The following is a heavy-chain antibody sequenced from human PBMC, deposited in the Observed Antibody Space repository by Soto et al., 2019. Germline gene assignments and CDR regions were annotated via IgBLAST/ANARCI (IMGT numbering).Heavy chain of an antibody. V-gene: IGHV4-34*01. D-gene: IGHD2-21*01. CDR2: INHSGGT. CDR3: ATGSVESAPCAY. J-gene: IGHJ4*02. Sequence: QVQLQEWGAGLVKPSETLSLTCDVYDASFSGYYWSWIRQPPGQGLEWIGEINHSGGTNSNASLKSRITLSFGTSKNQFSPKLTYVTAADTAVYFCATGSVESAPCAYWDQGTLVTVSS. CDR1: DASFSGYY.